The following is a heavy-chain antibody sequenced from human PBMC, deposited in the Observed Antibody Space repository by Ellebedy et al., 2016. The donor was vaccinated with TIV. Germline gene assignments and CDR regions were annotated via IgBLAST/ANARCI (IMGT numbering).Heavy chain of an antibody. CDR1: AFTVSSTY. V-gene: IGHV3-66*01. D-gene: IGHD2/OR15-2a*01. CDR3: ATETFNDVDLRIWGVFDI. Sequence: GGSLRLSCAASAFTVSSTYMSWVRQAPGKGLEWVSVISTGISTYYADSVKGRFTISRDDSKNTLHLQIHSLRVEDTAVYYCATETFNDVDLRIWGVFDIWGQGTMVTVSS. CDR2: ISTGIST. J-gene: IGHJ3*02.